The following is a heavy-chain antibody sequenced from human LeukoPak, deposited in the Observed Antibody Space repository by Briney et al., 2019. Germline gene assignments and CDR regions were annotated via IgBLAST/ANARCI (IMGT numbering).Heavy chain of an antibody. CDR1: VFTFGDYA. V-gene: IGHV3-49*03. D-gene: IGHD2-15*01. CDR3: TRGKGDQGWY. J-gene: IGHJ4*02. Sequence: GGSLRLSCTASVFTFGDYAMSWFRQAPGKGLEWVGFIRSKGYGGTTEYAASAKGRFTISRDDSKSIAYLQMNSLKTEDTAVYYCTRGKGDQGWYWGQGTLVTVSS. CDR2: IRSKGYGGTT.